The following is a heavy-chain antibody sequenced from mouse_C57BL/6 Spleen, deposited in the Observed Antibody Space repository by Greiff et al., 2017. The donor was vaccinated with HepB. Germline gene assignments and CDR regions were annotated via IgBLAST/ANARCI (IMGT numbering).Heavy chain of an antibody. Sequence: VQLKESGAELVRPGASVKLSCTASGFNIKDDYMHWVKQRPEQGLEWIGWIDPENGDTEYASKFQGKATITADTSSNTAYLQLSSLTSEDTAVYYCTTGDYGHWGQGTTLTVSS. CDR1: GFNIKDDY. CDR2: IDPENGDT. V-gene: IGHV14-4*01. CDR3: TTGDYGH. D-gene: IGHD2-4*01. J-gene: IGHJ2*01.